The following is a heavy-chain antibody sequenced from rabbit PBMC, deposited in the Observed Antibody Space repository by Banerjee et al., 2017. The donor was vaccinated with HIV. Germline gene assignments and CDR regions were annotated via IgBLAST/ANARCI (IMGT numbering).Heavy chain of an antibody. D-gene: IGHD7-1*01. CDR3: ARDGFGTGPDYDL. V-gene: IGHV1S47*01. J-gene: IGHJ3*01. CDR2: IYNGDGST. CDR1: GFDFSSNA. Sequence: EESGGDLVKPGASLTLTCTASGFDFSSNAMCWVRQAPGKGPEWIACIYNGDGSTYYASWVNGRFTISRSTSLNTVTLQMTSLTAADTATYFCARDGFGTGPDYDLWGQGTLVTVS.